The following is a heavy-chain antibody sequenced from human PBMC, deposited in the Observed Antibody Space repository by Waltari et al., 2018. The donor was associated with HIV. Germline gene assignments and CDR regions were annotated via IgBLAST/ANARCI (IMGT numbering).Heavy chain of an antibody. CDR1: GGSVRSSRYF. J-gene: IGHJ2*01. Sequence: QLQLKESGPGLVKPSETLSLTCTVSGGSVRSSRYFWGGIRQPPGKGLGWVGRYYYTGRAYYNPSLKSRVTISVDTSKNQFSLKVTSVTAADTAVYYCARHALRVGAAYWNFDLWGRGTLVTVSS. CDR2: YYYTGRA. CDR3: ARHALRVGAAYWNFDL. V-gene: IGHV4-39*01. D-gene: IGHD1-26*01.